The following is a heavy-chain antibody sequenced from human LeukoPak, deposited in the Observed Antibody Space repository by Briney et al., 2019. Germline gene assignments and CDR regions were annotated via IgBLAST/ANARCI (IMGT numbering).Heavy chain of an antibody. V-gene: IGHV1-46*01. Sequence: ASVKVSCKASGHTFTSYYMHWVRQAPGQGLEWMGIINPSGGSTSYAQKFQGRVTMTRDTSTSTVYMELSSLRSEDTAVYYCARLDYYDSSGYWPYFDYWGQGTLVTVSS. CDR2: INPSGGST. CDR1: GHTFTSYY. D-gene: IGHD3-22*01. CDR3: ARLDYYDSSGYWPYFDY. J-gene: IGHJ4*02.